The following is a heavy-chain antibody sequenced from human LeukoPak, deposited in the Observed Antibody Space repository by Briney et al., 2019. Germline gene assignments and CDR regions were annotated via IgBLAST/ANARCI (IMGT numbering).Heavy chain of an antibody. CDR3: ARRRSPSNGDWFDP. J-gene: IGHJ5*02. Sequence: SGPTLVNPTQTLTLTCTFSGFSLSTSGVAVGWFRQPPGGALEWLAIIYWNDDKHYSPSLQSRLTIAKDTSKNQVVLTMTNMDPVDTATFYCARRRSPSNGDWFDPWGQGTLVTVSS. D-gene: IGHD4-17*01. CDR2: IYWNDDK. CDR1: GFSLSTSGVA. V-gene: IGHV2-5*01.